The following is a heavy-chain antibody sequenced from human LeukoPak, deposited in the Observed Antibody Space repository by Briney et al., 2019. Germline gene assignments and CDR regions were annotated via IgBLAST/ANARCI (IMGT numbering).Heavy chain of an antibody. CDR2: ITSSGTT. Sequence: SQTLSLTCTISGGSISSGSYYWSWIRQPAGKGLEWIGRITSSGTTTYNPSLNSRVTISLDTSKNQFSLKLSSVTAADTAVYYCARESSSSSTTDYWGQGTLVTVSS. J-gene: IGHJ4*02. V-gene: IGHV4-61*02. D-gene: IGHD6-6*01. CDR1: GGSISSGSYY. CDR3: ARESSSSSTTDY.